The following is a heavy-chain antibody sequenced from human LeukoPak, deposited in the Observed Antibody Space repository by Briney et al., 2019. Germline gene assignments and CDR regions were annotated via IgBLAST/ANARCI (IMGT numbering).Heavy chain of an antibody. V-gene: IGHV4-59*01. D-gene: IGHD1-26*01. CDR1: GGSISSYY. Sequence: SETLSLTCTVSGGSISSYYWGLIRQPPGEGLGGIGYIYYSGSTNYNPSLKSRVTISVDTSKNQFSPKLSSVTAADTAVYYCARVPRYSGSYFDYWGQGTLVTVSS. CDR3: ARVPRYSGSYFDY. J-gene: IGHJ4*02. CDR2: IYYSGST.